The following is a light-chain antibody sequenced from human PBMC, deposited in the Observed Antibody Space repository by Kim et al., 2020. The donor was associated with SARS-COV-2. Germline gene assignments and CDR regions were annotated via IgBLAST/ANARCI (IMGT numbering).Light chain of an antibody. CDR2: WAS. J-gene: IGKJ1*01. CDR1: QSVLYSANNKNY. CDR3: QQYYSTPRT. V-gene: IGKV4-1*01. Sequence: ATITCKSSQSVLYSANNKNYLAWYQQKSGQPPKLLIYWASTRESGVPDRFSGSGSGTDFTLTISSLQAEDVAVYYCQQYYSTPRTFGQGTKVDIK.